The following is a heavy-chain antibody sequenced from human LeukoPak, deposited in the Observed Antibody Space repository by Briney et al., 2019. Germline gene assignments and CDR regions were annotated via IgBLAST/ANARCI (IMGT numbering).Heavy chain of an antibody. V-gene: IGHV1-18*01. CDR2: IIAYNGNT. Sequence: ASVKVSCKASGYTFTIYGISWVRQAPGQGLEWMVWIIAYNGNTNYAQKLQGRVTMTTDTSTSTAYMELRSLRSDDTAVYYCARDRYDFWSGYPKSSYYFDYWGQGTLVTVSS. CDR1: GYTFTIYG. J-gene: IGHJ4*02. D-gene: IGHD3-3*01. CDR3: ARDRYDFWSGYPKSSYYFDY.